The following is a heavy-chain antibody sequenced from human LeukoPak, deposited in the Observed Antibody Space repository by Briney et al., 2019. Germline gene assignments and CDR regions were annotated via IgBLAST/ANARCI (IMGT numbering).Heavy chain of an antibody. V-gene: IGHV4-39*01. CDR2: IYYSGST. CDR3: ASLPDCSGFDY. D-gene: IGHD2-15*01. CDR1: VGSISSSSYY. Sequence: PSETLSLTCTVSVGSISSSSYYWGWIRQPPGRGLVWIGRIYYSGSTYYNPSLKSRVTISVDTSKNQFSLKLSSVTAADTAVYYCASLPDCSGFDYWGQGTLVTVSS. J-gene: IGHJ4*02.